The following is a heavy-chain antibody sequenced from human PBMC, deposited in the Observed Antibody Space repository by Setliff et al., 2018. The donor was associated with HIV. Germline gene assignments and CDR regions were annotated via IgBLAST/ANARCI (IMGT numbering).Heavy chain of an antibody. J-gene: IGHJ5*01. V-gene: IGHV4-34*01. D-gene: IGHD2-15*01. CDR3: ARGFEGYCSGASCHWFDS. CDR2: ISHSGRT. CDR1: GGSLTDYD. Sequence: SETLSLTCAVYGGSLTDYDWTWIRQTPAKGLEWIGEISHSGRTNYNPSLKTRLIISGDTYKNQFSLRLSSATVADTAIYYCARGFEGYCSGASCHWFDSWGDGTQVTVSS.